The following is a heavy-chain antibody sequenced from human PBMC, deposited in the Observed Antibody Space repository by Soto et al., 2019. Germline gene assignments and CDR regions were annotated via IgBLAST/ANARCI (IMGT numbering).Heavy chain of an antibody. CDR1: GFTFSSYG. J-gene: IGHJ6*02. CDR2: IWYDGSNK. Sequence: GGSLRLSCAASGFTFSSYGMHWVRQAPGKGLEWVAVIWYDGSNKYYADSVKGRFTISRDNSKNTLYLQMNSLRAEDTAVYYCARARGWSSYGMDVWGQGTTVTVSS. D-gene: IGHD6-19*01. CDR3: ARARGWSSYGMDV. V-gene: IGHV3-33*01.